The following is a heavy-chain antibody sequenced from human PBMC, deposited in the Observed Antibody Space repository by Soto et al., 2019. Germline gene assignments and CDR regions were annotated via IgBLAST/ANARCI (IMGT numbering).Heavy chain of an antibody. D-gene: IGHD4-17*01. J-gene: IGHJ5*02. CDR3: ARGLPTTVTILQS. CDR2: INVGNGNT. CDR1: GFPFAGNT. V-gene: IGHV1-3*01. Sequence: QVQLVQSGAEVKKPGASVKVSCKASGFPFAGNTVLGVRQAPGQGLEWMGWINVGNGNTKLSQKFQGRFTLARDTSASTAYMELSSLRSEDTAVYYCARGLPTTVTILQSWGQGTLVTVAS.